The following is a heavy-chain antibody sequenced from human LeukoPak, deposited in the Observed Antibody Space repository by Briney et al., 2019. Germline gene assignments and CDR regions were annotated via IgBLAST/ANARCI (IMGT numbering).Heavy chain of an antibody. CDR3: ARSPSGGYYYWFDP. Sequence: SVKVSCKASGGTFSSYAISWVRQAPGQGLEWMGRIIPIFGTANYAQKFQGRVTITTDESTSTAYMELSSLRSEDTVVYYCARSPSGGYYYWFDPWGQGTLVTVSS. D-gene: IGHD3-22*01. V-gene: IGHV1-69*05. CDR2: IIPIFGTA. CDR1: GGTFSSYA. J-gene: IGHJ5*02.